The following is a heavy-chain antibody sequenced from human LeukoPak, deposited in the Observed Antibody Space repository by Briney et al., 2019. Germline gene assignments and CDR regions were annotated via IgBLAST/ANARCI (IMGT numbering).Heavy chain of an antibody. V-gene: IGHV1-46*01. CDR3: ARERGVAVAGEGVDP. CDR1: GYTFTRHY. CDR2: INPSDGST. Sequence: GASVKVSCKASGYTFTRHYIQWVRQAPGQGLEWMGIINPSDGSTSYAQKFQGRVTLTRDTSTSTVYMELSSLRSEDTAVYYCARERGVAVAGEGVDPWGQGTLVTVSS. D-gene: IGHD6-19*01. J-gene: IGHJ5*02.